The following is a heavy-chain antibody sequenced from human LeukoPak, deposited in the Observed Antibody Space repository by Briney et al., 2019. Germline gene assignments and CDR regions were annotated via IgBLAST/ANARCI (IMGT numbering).Heavy chain of an antibody. Sequence: GRSLRLSCAASGFTFSSYGMHWVRQAPGKGLEWVAVIWYDGSNKKYADSVKGRFTISRDNSKNTLYLQMNSLRAEDTAVYYCATLATVTTEYDFWGQGTLVSVSS. CDR1: GFTFSSYG. D-gene: IGHD4-11*01. CDR2: IWYDGSNK. V-gene: IGHV3-33*01. CDR3: ATLATVTTEYDF. J-gene: IGHJ4*02.